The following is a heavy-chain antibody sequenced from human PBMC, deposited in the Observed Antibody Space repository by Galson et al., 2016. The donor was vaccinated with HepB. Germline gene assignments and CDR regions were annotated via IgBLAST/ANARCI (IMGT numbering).Heavy chain of an antibody. D-gene: IGHD6-25*01. J-gene: IGHJ5*02. V-gene: IGHV3-9*01. Sequence: SLRLSCAASGFTFEDFAMHWVRQTPGRGLEWVSGISWNSGTIVYADSVEGRFTISRDNAKSSLYLQMNSLRPEDTAFYFCARVSSTSVFAAAWFDPRGQGALVTVSS. CDR2: ISWNSGTI. CDR3: ARVSSTSVFAAAWFDP. CDR1: GFTFEDFA.